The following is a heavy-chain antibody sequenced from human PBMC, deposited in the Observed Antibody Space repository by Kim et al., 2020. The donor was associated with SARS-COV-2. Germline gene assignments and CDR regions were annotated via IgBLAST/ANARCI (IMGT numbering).Heavy chain of an antibody. Sequence: GGSLRLSCAASGFTFSSYAMHWVRQAPGKGLEWVAVISYDGSNKYYADSVKGRFTISRDNSKNTLYLQMNSLRAEDTAVYYCARDLSTLWFGELFLFDYWGQGTLVTVSS. CDR3: ARDLSTLWFGELFLFDY. D-gene: IGHD3-10*01. V-gene: IGHV3-30*04. J-gene: IGHJ4*02. CDR2: ISYDGSNK. CDR1: GFTFSSYA.